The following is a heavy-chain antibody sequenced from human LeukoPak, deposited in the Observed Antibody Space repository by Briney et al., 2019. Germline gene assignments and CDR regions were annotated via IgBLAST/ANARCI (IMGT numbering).Heavy chain of an antibody. CDR3: ARQEAVAGTGYDAFDI. J-gene: IGHJ3*02. CDR1: GYSFTRYW. V-gene: IGHV5-51*01. D-gene: IGHD6-19*01. Sequence: GESLKISCKGSGYSFTRYWIGWVRQMPGKGLGWVGIIYPGDSDTRYSPSFQGQVTISADKSISTAYLQWSSLKASDTAMYYCARQEAVAGTGYDAFDIWGQGTMVTVSS. CDR2: IYPGDSDT.